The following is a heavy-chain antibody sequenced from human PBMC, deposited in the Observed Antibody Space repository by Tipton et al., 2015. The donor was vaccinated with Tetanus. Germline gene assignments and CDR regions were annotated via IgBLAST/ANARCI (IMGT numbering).Heavy chain of an antibody. Sequence: SLRLSCAASGFTFDDYAMHWVRQAPGKGLEWVSGISWNSGSIGYADSVKGRFTISRDNAKNSLYLQMNSLRAEDTALYYCAKDGAAAGTSPFDYWGQGTLVTVPS. J-gene: IGHJ4*02. CDR2: ISWNSGSI. D-gene: IGHD6-13*01. CDR1: GFTFDDYA. V-gene: IGHV3-9*01. CDR3: AKDGAAAGTSPFDY.